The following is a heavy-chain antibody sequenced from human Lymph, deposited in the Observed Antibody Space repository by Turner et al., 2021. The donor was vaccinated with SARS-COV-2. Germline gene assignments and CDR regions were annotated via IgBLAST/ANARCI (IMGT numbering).Heavy chain of an antibody. V-gene: IGHV3-33*01. J-gene: IGHJ6*02. CDR3: ARGSAGGDV. CDR1: GFTFSSYG. D-gene: IGHD6-13*01. CDR2: IWYDGSNT. Sequence: VQLLESGGGVVHPGRSLRLSCAASGFTFSSYGMHCVRQAPGKGLEWVAFIWYDGSNTYYADSAKGRFTISRDNSKNTLYLQMNSLRAEDTAVYYCARGSAGGDVWGQGTTVTVSS.